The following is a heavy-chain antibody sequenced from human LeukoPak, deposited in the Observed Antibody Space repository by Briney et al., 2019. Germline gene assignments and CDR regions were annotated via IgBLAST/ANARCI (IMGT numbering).Heavy chain of an antibody. D-gene: IGHD1-26*01. CDR3: AKEGAYGMAAFFDN. V-gene: IGHV3-23*01. Sequence: GGSLRLSCAAAGFSLSSCSMAWVRQAPGKGLEWVSGIFSSGHDAFYADSVRGRFTMSRDNSKNMLYLHMNTLRAEDTAVYYCAKEGAYGMAAFFDNWGQGTLVTVSS. CDR1: GFSLSSCS. J-gene: IGHJ4*02. CDR2: IFSSGHDA.